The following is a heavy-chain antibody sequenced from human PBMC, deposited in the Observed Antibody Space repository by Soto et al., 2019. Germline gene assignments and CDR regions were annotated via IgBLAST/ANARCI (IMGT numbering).Heavy chain of an antibody. CDR2: IVVGSGNT. Sequence: ASVKVSCKASGFTFTSSAVQWVRQARGQRLEWIGWIVVGSGNTNYAQKFQERVTITRDMSTSTAYMELSSLRSEDTAVYYCAADRSYDFWSGFYGMDVWGQGTTVTSP. J-gene: IGHJ6*02. V-gene: IGHV1-58*01. CDR3: AADRSYDFWSGFYGMDV. CDR1: GFTFTSSA. D-gene: IGHD3-3*01.